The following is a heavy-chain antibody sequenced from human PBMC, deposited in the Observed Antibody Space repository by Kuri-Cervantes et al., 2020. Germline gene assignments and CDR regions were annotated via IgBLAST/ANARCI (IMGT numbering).Heavy chain of an antibody. CDR2: IYYSGST. CDR1: GGSISSDVYS. Sequence: SCTLAGGSISSDVYSWSLIRQHPGKGLEWIGYIYYSGSTYYNPSLKSRVTISVDTSKNQFSLKLSSVTAADTPVYYGARDKNLCVGGIAAAGLDPWGQGPLVTVSS. J-gene: IGHJ5*02. D-gene: IGHD6-13*01. V-gene: IGHV4-31*02. CDR3: ARDKNLCVGGIAAAGLDP.